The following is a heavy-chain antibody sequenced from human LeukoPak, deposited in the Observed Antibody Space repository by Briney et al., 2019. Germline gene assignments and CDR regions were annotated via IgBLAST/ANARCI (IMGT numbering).Heavy chain of an antibody. D-gene: IGHD3-22*01. CDR2: FDPEDGET. CDR1: GYTLTELA. J-gene: IGHJ4*02. Sequence: ASVKVSCKVSGYTLTELAMHWVRQAPGKGLEWMGGFDPEDGETIYAQKFKGRITTTEDTSTDTAYMELSSLRSEDTAFYYCAAVLMGFYDSSGYFDYWGQGTLVTVSS. V-gene: IGHV1-24*01. CDR3: AAVLMGFYDSSGYFDY.